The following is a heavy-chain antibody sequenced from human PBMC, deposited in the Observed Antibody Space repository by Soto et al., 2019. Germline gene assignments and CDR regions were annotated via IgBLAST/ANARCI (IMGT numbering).Heavy chain of an antibody. V-gene: IGHV3-48*03. J-gene: IGHJ4*02. D-gene: IGHD5-18*01. CDR3: TREPYVDAAMDFDY. Sequence: EVQLVESGGALVQPGGSLRLSCEGSGFIFSSYEMNWVRQAPGKGLEWVSYIDGHSTTIWYADSVKGRFTISRDNAKNSLYLQMNSLRVEDTAGYYCTREPYVDAAMDFDYWGQGTLVTVSS. CDR2: IDGHSTTI. CDR1: GFIFSSYE.